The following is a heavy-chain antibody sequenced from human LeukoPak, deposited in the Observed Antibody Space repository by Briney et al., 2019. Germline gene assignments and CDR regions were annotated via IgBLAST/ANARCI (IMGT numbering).Heavy chain of an antibody. D-gene: IGHD3-16*01. CDR3: AIGGYYFDY. Sequence: GASVKVSCKVSGYTLTELSMHWVRQAPGKGLEWMGGFDPEDGETIYAQKFQGRVTMTEGTSTDTAYMELSSLRSEDTAVYYCAIGGYYFDYWGQGTLVTVSS. CDR2: FDPEDGET. V-gene: IGHV1-24*01. CDR1: GYTLTELS. J-gene: IGHJ4*02.